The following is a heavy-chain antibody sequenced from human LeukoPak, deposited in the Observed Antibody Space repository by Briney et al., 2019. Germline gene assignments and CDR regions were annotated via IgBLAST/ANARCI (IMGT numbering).Heavy chain of an antibody. CDR3: ARGLYQLLFTRSGYYMDV. Sequence: SETLSLTCTVSGGSISSYYWSWIRQPPGKGLEWIGYIYYSGSTNYNPSLKSRVTISVDTSKNQFSLKLSSVTAADTAVYYCARGLYQLLFTRSGYYMDVWGKGTTVTVSS. CDR2: IYYSGST. CDR1: GGSISSYY. J-gene: IGHJ6*03. V-gene: IGHV4-59*01. D-gene: IGHD2-2*01.